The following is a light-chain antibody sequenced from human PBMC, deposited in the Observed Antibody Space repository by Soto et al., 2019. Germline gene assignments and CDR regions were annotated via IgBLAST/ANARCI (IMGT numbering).Light chain of an antibody. Sequence: EVVMTHSPATLSVSPCERATLSFRASQSVGSNLAWYQQKPGQAPRLLVYGASTRASGIPPRFSGSGSGTDFTLTISRLEPEDFAVYYCQQYGSSPITFGQGTRLEIK. CDR2: GAS. J-gene: IGKJ5*01. CDR1: QSVGSN. V-gene: IGKV3-15*01. CDR3: QQYGSSPIT.